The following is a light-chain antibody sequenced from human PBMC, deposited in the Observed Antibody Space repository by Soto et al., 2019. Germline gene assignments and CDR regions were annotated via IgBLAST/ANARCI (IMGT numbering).Light chain of an antibody. Sequence: AIQMTQSPSSLSASVGARVTITCRASQGIRSVLGWYQQKPGKAPNLLIYTASTLQSGVPSRFSGSGSGTDFTLTISSLQPEDFATYYCIQDYNYPLTFGGGTKVDIK. CDR1: QGIRSV. CDR3: IQDYNYPLT. CDR2: TAS. J-gene: IGKJ4*01. V-gene: IGKV1-6*01.